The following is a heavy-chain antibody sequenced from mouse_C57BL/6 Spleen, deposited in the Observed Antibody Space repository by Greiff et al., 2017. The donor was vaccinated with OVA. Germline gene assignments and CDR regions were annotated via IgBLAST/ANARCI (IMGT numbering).Heavy chain of an antibody. J-gene: IGHJ4*01. CDR1: GYTFTDYE. Sequence: VHLVESGAELVRPGASVTLSCKASGYTFTDYEMHWVKQTPVHGLEWIGAIDPETGGTAYNQKFKGKAILTADKSSSTAYMELRSLTSEDSAVYYCTRSSYAMDYWGQGTSVTVSS. CDR2: IDPETGGT. V-gene: IGHV1-15*01. CDR3: TRSSYAMDY.